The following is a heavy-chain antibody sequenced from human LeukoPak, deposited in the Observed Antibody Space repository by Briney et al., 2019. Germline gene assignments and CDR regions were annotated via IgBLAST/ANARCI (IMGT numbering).Heavy chain of an antibody. CDR1: GFTFSSYA. Sequence: PGGSLRLSCAASGFTFSSYAMHWVRQAPGKGLEWVAVISYDGSNKYYADSVKGRFTISRDNSKNTLYLQMNSLRAEDTAVYYCARDQRVDFWSGYDYYYYMDVWGKGTTVTVSS. V-gene: IGHV3-30-3*01. J-gene: IGHJ6*03. CDR3: ARDQRVDFWSGYDYYYYMDV. CDR2: ISYDGSNK. D-gene: IGHD3-3*01.